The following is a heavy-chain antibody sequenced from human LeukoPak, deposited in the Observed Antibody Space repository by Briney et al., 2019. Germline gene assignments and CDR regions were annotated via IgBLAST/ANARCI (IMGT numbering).Heavy chain of an antibody. Sequence: SETLSLTCTVSGGSISSSSYYWGWIRQPPGKGLERIGSIYYSGSTYYNPSLKSRVTISVNTSKNQFSLKLSSVAAADTAVYYCARPRGSLAARFSNWFDPWGQRTLVTVSS. V-gene: IGHV4-39*01. CDR3: ARPRGSLAARFSNWFDP. J-gene: IGHJ5*02. CDR1: GGSISSSSYY. CDR2: IYYSGST. D-gene: IGHD6-6*01.